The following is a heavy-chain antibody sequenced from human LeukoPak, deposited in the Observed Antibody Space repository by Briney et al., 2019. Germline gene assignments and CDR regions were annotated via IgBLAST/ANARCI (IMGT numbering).Heavy chain of an antibody. V-gene: IGHV1-8*01. CDR1: GYTFTSYD. Sequence: ASVKVSCKASGYTFTSYDINWVRQATGQGLEWMGWMNPNSGNTGYAQKFQGRVTMTRNTSISTAYMELSSLRSEDTAVYYCARATDTAMVNYYWGQGTLVTVSS. D-gene: IGHD5-18*01. J-gene: IGHJ4*02. CDR3: ARATDTAMVNYY. CDR2: MNPNSGNT.